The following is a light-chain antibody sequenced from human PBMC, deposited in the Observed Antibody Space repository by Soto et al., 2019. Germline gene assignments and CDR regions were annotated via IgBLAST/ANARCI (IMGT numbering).Light chain of an antibody. V-gene: IGLV2-14*01. J-gene: IGLJ1*01. CDR3: SSYTTSSTRV. CDR2: DVS. Sequence: QSVLTQPASVSGSPGQSITISCTGTSSDVGGYNYVSWYQQHPGKAPKLMIYDVSNRPSGVSNRFSGSNSGNTASLTISGLQAEDEADYYCSSYTTSSTRVFGTGARVPV. CDR1: SSDVGGYNY.